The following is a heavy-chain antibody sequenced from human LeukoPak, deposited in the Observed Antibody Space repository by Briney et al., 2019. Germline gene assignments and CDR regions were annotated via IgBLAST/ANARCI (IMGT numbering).Heavy chain of an antibody. CDR3: TLIQGWGSGSYYRDF. D-gene: IGHD3-10*01. CDR1: GFSISNDW. J-gene: IGHJ4*02. CDR2: VKSRSAGETT. V-gene: IGHV3-15*01. Sequence: GGSLRLSCAASGFSISNDWMSWVRQAPGKGLKWVARVKSRSAGETTDYAAPVKGRFTISRDDSKNTLYLQMNSLKTEDTAVYYCTLIQGWGSGSYYRDFWGQGTLVTVSS.